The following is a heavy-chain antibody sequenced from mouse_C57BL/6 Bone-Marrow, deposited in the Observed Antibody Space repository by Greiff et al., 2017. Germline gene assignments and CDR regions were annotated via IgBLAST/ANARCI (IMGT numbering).Heavy chain of an antibody. CDR1: GYTFTSYW. CDR2: IDPSDSYT. J-gene: IGHJ2*01. V-gene: IGHV1-69*01. Sequence: QVQLKQSGAELVMPGASVKLSCKASGYTFTSYWMHWVKQRPGQGLEWIGEIDPSDSYTNYNQKFKGKSTLTVDKSSSTAYMQLSSLTSEDSAVYYCARSTVVATDYFDYWGQGTTLTVSS. D-gene: IGHD1-1*01. CDR3: ARSTVVATDYFDY.